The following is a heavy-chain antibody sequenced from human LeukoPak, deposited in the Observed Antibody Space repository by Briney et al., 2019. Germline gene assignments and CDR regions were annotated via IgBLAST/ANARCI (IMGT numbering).Heavy chain of an antibody. Sequence: PGGSLRLSCAASGFTFSSYSMNWVRQAPGKWLEWVSSINSSSSYIYYADSVKGRFTISRDNAKNSLYLQMNSLRAEDTAVYYCARDWEVVCSSTSCYMSGYMDVWGKGTTVTVSS. CDR3: ARDWEVVCSSTSCYMSGYMDV. CDR1: GFTFSSYS. D-gene: IGHD2-2*02. V-gene: IGHV3-21*01. J-gene: IGHJ6*03. CDR2: INSSSSYI.